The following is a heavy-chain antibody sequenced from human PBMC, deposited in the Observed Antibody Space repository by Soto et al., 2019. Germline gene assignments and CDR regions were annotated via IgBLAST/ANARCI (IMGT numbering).Heavy chain of an antibody. V-gene: IGHV3-30*18. D-gene: IGHD3-10*01. CDR3: AKGEVRGIIPSYFDY. CDR2: ISNDGSNE. Sequence: LRLSCAGSGFTFRWFGMNWVRQAPGKGLEWVARISNDGSNEYYVDSVKGRFTISRDNSKNTLYLQMDSLRAEDTAVYYCAKGEVRGIIPSYFDYWGLGTLVTVSS. CDR1: GFTFRWFG. J-gene: IGHJ4*02.